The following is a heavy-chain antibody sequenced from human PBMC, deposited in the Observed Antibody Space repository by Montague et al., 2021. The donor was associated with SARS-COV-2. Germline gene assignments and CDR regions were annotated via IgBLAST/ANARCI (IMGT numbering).Heavy chain of an antibody. CDR3: ARDRGWGSRGAGYIDL. CDR1: GGSITSGGYY. J-gene: IGHJ2*01. Sequence: TLSLTCTVSGGSITSGGYYWTWIRQHPGKGLEWIGYIYHTGXTXYXXXXQXRLRTSVDTSKNEFSLTLTSVTAADMAIYYCARDRGWGSRGAGYIDLWGRGTLVTVSS. V-gene: IGHV4-31*03. CDR2: IYHTGXT. D-gene: IGHD2-21*01.